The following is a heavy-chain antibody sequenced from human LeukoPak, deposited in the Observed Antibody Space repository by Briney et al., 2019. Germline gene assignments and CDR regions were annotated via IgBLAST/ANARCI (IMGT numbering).Heavy chain of an antibody. CDR2: IWSDGSNT. D-gene: IGHD3-3*01. V-gene: IGHV3-33*06. CDR1: GFTFSSYG. Sequence: PGGSLRLSCAAAGFTFSSYGMHWVRQAPGKGLEWVAVIWSDGSNTYYADSVKGRFTISRDNSKNTLYLQMNSLRAEDTAVYYCAKLYDFWGKWYFDYWGQGTLVTVSS. J-gene: IGHJ4*02. CDR3: AKLYDFWGKWYFDY.